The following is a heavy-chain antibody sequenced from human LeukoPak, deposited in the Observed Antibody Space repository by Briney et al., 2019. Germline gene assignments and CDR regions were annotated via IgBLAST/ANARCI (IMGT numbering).Heavy chain of an antibody. CDR3: AKYLAPNFVDYVGPFDY. Sequence: GSLRLSCAASGFTFSSYAMSWVRQAPGKGLEWVSAISGSGGSTYYADSVKGRFTISRDNSKNTLYLQMNSLRAEDTAVYYCAKYLAPNFVDYVGPFDYWVQGTLVTVSS. J-gene: IGHJ4*02. D-gene: IGHD4-17*01. CDR2: ISGSGGST. V-gene: IGHV3-23*01. CDR1: GFTFSSYA.